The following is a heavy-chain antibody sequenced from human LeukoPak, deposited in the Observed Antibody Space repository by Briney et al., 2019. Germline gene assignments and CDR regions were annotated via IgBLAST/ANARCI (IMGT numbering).Heavy chain of an antibody. J-gene: IGHJ4*02. V-gene: IGHV1-46*01. CDR2: INPSGGST. D-gene: IGHD3-10*01. CDR3: ARDMVRGVIPGYYFDY. CDR1: GYTFTSSY. Sequence: GASVKVSCKASGYTFTSSYMHWVRQAPGQGLEWMGIINPSGGSTSYAQKFQGRVTMTRDTSTSTVYMELSSLRSEDTAGYYCARDMVRGVIPGYYFDYWGQGTLVTVSS.